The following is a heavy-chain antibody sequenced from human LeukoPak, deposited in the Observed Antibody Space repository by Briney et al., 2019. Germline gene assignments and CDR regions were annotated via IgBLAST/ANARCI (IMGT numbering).Heavy chain of an antibody. D-gene: IGHD3-22*01. CDR1: GGSISSYY. J-gene: IGHJ5*02. Sequence: PSETLSLTCTVSGGSISSYYWSWIRQPPGKGLEWIGYIYYSGSTNYNPSLKSRVTISVDTSKNQFSLKLSSVTAADTAVYYCARLSSGYYSSWFDPWGQGTLVTVSS. CDR3: ARLSSGYYSSWFDP. CDR2: IYYSGST. V-gene: IGHV4-59*01.